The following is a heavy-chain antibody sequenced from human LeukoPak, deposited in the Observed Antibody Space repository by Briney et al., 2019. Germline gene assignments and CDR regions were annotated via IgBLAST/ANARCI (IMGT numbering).Heavy chain of an antibody. CDR2: IYTSGST. J-gene: IGHJ6*03. Sequence: SGTLSLTCTVSGGSISSYYWSWIRQPPGKGLEWIGYIYTSGSTKYNPSLKRRVTISVDTSKNQFSLKLRSVTAADTAVYYCARHQDFWSGYYMDVWGKGTTVTVSS. CDR1: GGSISSYY. CDR3: ARHQDFWSGYYMDV. D-gene: IGHD3-3*01. V-gene: IGHV4-4*09.